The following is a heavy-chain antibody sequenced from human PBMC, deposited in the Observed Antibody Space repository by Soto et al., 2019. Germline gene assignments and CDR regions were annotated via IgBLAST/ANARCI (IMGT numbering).Heavy chain of an antibody. Sequence: EVQLVESGGGLVQPGGSLRLSCAASGFTVSSNYMSWVRQAPGKGLEWVSVIYSGGSTYYADSVKGRFTISRDNSKNTLYLQMNSLRAEDTAVYYCAREEWELLIFDYWGQGTLVTVSS. D-gene: IGHD1-26*01. CDR3: AREEWELLIFDY. CDR1: GFTVSSNY. CDR2: IYSGGST. V-gene: IGHV3-66*01. J-gene: IGHJ4*02.